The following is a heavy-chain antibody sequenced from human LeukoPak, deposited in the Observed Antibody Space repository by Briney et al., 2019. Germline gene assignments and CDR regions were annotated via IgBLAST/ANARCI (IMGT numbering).Heavy chain of an antibody. D-gene: IGHD6-19*01. CDR3: ARGGEGYSSGWFLAGYYYGMDV. Sequence: GGSLRLSCAASGFAFSSYSMNWVRQAPGKGLEWVSSFSSCSSYIYYADSVQGRFTISRDNAKNSLYLQMNSLRAEDTAVYYCARGGEGYSSGWFLAGYYYGMDVWGQGTTVTVSS. J-gene: IGHJ6*02. CDR1: GFAFSSYS. CDR2: FSSCSSYI. V-gene: IGHV3-21*01.